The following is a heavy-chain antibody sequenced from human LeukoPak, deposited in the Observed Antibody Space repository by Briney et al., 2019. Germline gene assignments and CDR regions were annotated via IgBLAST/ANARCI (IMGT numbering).Heavy chain of an antibody. V-gene: IGHV3-48*03. CDR1: GFTFSSYE. J-gene: IGHJ6*04. Sequence: GGSLGLSCAASGFTFSSYEMNWVRQAPGKGLEWVSYISSSGSTIYYADSVKGRFTISRDDAKNSLYLQMNSLRAEDTAVYYCAELGITMIGGVWGKGTTVTISS. CDR3: AELGITMIGGV. D-gene: IGHD3-10*02. CDR2: ISSSGSTI.